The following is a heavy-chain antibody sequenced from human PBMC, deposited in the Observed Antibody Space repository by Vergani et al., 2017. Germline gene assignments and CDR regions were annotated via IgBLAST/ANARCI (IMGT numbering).Heavy chain of an antibody. V-gene: IGHV4-4*02. D-gene: IGHD3-3*01. CDR1: GGSISSSNW. CDR2: IYHSGST. J-gene: IGHJ6*02. CDR3: ARVPSVDFWSGYYHYYYGMDV. Sequence: QVQLQESGPGLVKPSGTLSLTCAVSGGSISSSNWWSWVRQPPGKGLEWIGEIYHSGSTNYNPSLKSRVTISVDKSKNQFSLKLSSGTAADTAVYYCARVPSVDFWSGYYHYYYGMDVWGQGTTVTVSS.